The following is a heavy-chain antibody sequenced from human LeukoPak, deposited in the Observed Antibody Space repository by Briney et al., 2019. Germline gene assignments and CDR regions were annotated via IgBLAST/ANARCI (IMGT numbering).Heavy chain of an antibody. V-gene: IGHV1-8*01. CDR3: ARVSAILFMDV. CDR2: MNPNSGNT. J-gene: IGHJ6*02. D-gene: IGHD2-2*02. CDR1: GYTFTSYD. Sequence: VASVKVSCKASGYTFTSYDINWVRQAAGQGLEWMGWMNPNSGNTDYAQKFQGRVTMTRNTSISTAYMELSSLRSEDTAVYYCARVSAILFMDVWGQGTTVTVSS.